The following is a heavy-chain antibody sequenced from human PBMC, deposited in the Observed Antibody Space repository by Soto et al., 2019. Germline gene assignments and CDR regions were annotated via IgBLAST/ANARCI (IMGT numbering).Heavy chain of an antibody. CDR3: ARHDFKDSGSYPDAFDI. CDR2: IYPADSDT. CDR1: GYSFPNYW. V-gene: IGHV5-51*01. D-gene: IGHD1-26*01. Sequence: PGESLKISCEGSGYSFPNYWIGWVLQMPGKGLEWMGIIYPADSDTRYSPSFQGQVTISVDKSISTAYLQWSSLKASDTALYYCARHDFKDSGSYPDAFDIWGQGTMVTVSS. J-gene: IGHJ3*02.